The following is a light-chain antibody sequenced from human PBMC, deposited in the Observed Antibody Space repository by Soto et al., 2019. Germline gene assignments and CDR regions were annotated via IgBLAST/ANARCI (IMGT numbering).Light chain of an antibody. V-gene: IGLV1-44*01. CDR1: SXNIGSNT. CDR2: FNI. CDR3: AAWDDSLNGYI. J-gene: IGLJ1*01. Sequence: QSVLSQPLSASVTPGQRVTICCSGSSXNIGSNTVSWYQQFPGTAPKLLIYFNIQRPSGVPDRFSGSKSGTSASLAISGLQSEDEADYYCAAWDDSLNGYIFGTWTKVTVL.